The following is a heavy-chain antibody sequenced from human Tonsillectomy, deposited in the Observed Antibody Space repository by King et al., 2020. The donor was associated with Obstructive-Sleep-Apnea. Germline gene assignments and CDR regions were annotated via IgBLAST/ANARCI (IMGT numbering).Heavy chain of an antibody. CDR3: AKDSSGFFYYGMDV. CDR1: GFTFRSYG. CDR2: MSYDGSNK. Sequence: VQLVQSGGGVVQPGRSLRLSCAASGFTFRSYGMHWVRQAPGKGLVWVAVMSYDGSNKEYADSVKGRFIISRDNSKNTLYLQMNSLRAEDTAVYYCAKDSSGFFYYGMDVWGQGTTVTVSS. D-gene: IGHD6-19*01. J-gene: IGHJ6*02. V-gene: IGHV3-30*18.